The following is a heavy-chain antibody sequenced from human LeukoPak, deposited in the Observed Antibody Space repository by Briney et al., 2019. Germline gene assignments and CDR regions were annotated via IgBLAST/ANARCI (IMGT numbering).Heavy chain of an antibody. D-gene: IGHD6-19*01. CDR2: ISGSGGST. CDR1: GFTFSSYA. J-gene: IGHJ4*02. CDR3: AGQYSSGWYVHFEY. V-gene: IGHV3-23*01. Sequence: GGSLRLSCAASGFTFSSYAMSWVRQAPGKGLEWVSAISGSGGSTYYADSVKGRFTISRDNSKNTLYLQMNSLRAEDTAVYYCAGQYSSGWYVHFEYWGQGTLVTVSS.